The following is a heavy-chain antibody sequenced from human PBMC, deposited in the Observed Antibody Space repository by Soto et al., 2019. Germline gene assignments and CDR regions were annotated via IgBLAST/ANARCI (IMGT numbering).Heavy chain of an antibody. J-gene: IGHJ5*02. CDR1: GGSINSGRYS. Sequence: PSETLSLTCTVSGGSINSGRYSWTWIRQPPGKGLEWVGHMYHTGTTYYNPSLKGRVTMSVDTSKNQFSLKLSSVTAADTAVYYCARGINYYVSSGYSWFDPWGQGTLVTVS. V-gene: IGHV4-30-2*01. D-gene: IGHD3-22*01. CDR2: MYHTGTT. CDR3: ARGINYYVSSGYSWFDP.